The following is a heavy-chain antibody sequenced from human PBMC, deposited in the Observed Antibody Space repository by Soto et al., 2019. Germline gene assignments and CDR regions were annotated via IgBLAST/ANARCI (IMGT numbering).Heavy chain of an antibody. CDR2: VLPVLGTT. CDR1: GDRFNSYA. Sequence: QVQLEQSGAEVKKPGSSVKVSCKASGDRFNSYASSWVRQAPGQGLEWVGTVLPVLGTTNYAQKLRGRVTITADESTSTAYMELGSLTSDDTAIYYCARDRADRGFDYWGQGTLVTVSS. J-gene: IGHJ4*02. D-gene: IGHD3-10*01. V-gene: IGHV1-69*18. CDR3: ARDRADRGFDY.